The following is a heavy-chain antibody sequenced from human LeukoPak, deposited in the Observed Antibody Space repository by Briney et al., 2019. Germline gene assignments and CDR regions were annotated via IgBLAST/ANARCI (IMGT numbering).Heavy chain of an antibody. CDR2: ISSSSSYT. CDR3: ARGHRGSGWYVPAPPGY. CDR1: GFTFSDYY. J-gene: IGHJ4*02. D-gene: IGHD6-19*01. Sequence: GGSLRLSCAASGFTFSDYYMSWIRQAPGKGLEWVSYISSSSSYTNYADSVKGRFTISRDNAKNSLYLQMNSLRAEDTAVYYCARGHRGSGWYVPAPPGYWGQGTLVTVSS. V-gene: IGHV3-11*06.